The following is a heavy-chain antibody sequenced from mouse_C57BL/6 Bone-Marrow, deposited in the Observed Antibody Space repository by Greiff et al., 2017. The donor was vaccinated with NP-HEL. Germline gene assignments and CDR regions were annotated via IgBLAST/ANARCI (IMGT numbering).Heavy chain of an antibody. Sequence: QVQLQQSGPGLVQPSQSLSITCTVSGFSLTSYGVHWVRQSPGKGLEWLGVIWSGGSTDYNAAFISRLSISKDKSKSQVFFKMNSLQADDTAIYYFARRGDEVLFAYWGQGTLVTVSA. CDR3: ARRGDEVLFAY. CDR2: IWSGGST. V-gene: IGHV2-2*01. CDR1: GFSLTSYG. J-gene: IGHJ3*01. D-gene: IGHD3-3*01.